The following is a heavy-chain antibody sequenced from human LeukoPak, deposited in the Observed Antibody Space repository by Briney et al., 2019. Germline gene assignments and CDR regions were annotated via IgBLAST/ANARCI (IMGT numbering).Heavy chain of an antibody. CDR3: ARGRENIYCSSTSCIRPDAFDI. CDR1: GYTFTGFY. V-gene: IGHV1-2*02. CDR2: INPNSGGT. Sequence: ASVKVSCKASGYTFTGFYMHWVRQAPGQGLEWMGWINPNSGGTNYAQKFQGRVTLTRDTSISTAYMDLSSLRSEDTAVYYCARGRENIYCSSTSCIRPDAFDIWGQGTMVTVSS. J-gene: IGHJ3*02. D-gene: IGHD2-2*01.